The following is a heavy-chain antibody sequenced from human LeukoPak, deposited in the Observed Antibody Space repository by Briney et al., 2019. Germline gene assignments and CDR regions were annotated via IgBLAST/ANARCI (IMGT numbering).Heavy chain of an antibody. D-gene: IGHD3-9*01. CDR3: AKEGGFDWLLIFDH. Sequence: GGSLRLSCAASGFTFSSYGMHWARQPPGKGLEWVAVISYDGSNKYYADSVKGRFTISRDNSKNTLYLQMNSLRAEDTAVYYCAKEGGFDWLLIFDHWREGTLDSVPS. CDR1: GFTFSSYG. V-gene: IGHV3-30*18. CDR2: ISYDGSNK. J-gene: IGHJ4*02.